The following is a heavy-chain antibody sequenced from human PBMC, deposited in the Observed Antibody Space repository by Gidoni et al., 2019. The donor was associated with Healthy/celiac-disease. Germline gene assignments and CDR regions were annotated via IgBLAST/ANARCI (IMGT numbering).Heavy chain of an antibody. CDR3: ARVSRGVSVSSGSYYYYYYMDV. D-gene: IGHD6-19*01. V-gene: IGHV1-8*01. Sequence: QVQLVQSGAEVKKPGASVKVSCKASGYPFTSYDINWVRQATGQGLEWMGWMNPNSGNTGYAQKFQGRVTMTRNTSISTAYMELSSLRSEDTAVYYCARVSRGVSVSSGSYYYYYYMDVWGKGTTVTVSS. CDR1: GYPFTSYD. CDR2: MNPNSGNT. J-gene: IGHJ6*03.